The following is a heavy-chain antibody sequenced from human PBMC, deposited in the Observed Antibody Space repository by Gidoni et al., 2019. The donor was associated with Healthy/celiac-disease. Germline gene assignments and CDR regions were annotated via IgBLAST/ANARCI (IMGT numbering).Heavy chain of an antibody. D-gene: IGHD2-15*01. CDR2: ISYDGSNK. J-gene: IGHJ4*02. CDR3: ARDFADCSGGSCYPYYFDY. V-gene: IGHV3-30-3*01. Sequence: QVQLVESGGGVVQPGRSLRLSCAAAGFTFSSYAMHWVRQAPGKGLEWVAVISYDGSNKYYADSVKGRFTISRDNSKNTLYLQMNSLRAEDTAVYYCARDFADCSGGSCYPYYFDYWGQGTLVTVSS. CDR1: GFTFSSYA.